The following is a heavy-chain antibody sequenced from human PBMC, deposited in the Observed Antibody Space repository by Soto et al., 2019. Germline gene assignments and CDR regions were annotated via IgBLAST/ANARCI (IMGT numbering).Heavy chain of an antibody. D-gene: IGHD3-22*01. CDR2: IYYSGST. J-gene: IGHJ5*02. Sequence: SEILSLTCTVSGGSISSGGYYWSWIRQHPGKGLEWIGYIYYSGSTYYNPSLKSRVTISVDTSKNQFSLKLSSVTAADTAVYYCARTSYDSSGTAADPRGQGTLVTVSS. CDR3: ARTSYDSSGTAADP. CDR1: GGSISSGGYY. V-gene: IGHV4-31*03.